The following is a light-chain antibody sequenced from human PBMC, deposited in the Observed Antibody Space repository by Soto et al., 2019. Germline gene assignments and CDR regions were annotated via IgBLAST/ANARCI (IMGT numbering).Light chain of an antibody. CDR3: QYYNNWPHT. CDR2: GAS. CDR1: ESVSSN. Sequence: EIVMTQSPVTLSVSPGERATLSCRASESVSSNLAWYQQKPGQAPRLLFYGASTRATGIPARFSGGGSGTEFTLTVSSLQSEDFALYYCQYYNNWPHTFGQGTRLEIK. V-gene: IGKV3-15*01. J-gene: IGKJ5*01.